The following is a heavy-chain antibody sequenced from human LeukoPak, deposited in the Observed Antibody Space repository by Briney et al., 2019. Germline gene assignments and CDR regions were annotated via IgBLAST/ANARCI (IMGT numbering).Heavy chain of an antibody. J-gene: IGHJ4*02. V-gene: IGHV1-46*01. CDR3: AREPPATGYYDY. CDR2: INPSGDGT. CDR1: GYSLTSYF. Sequence: ASVKVSCKASGYSLTSYFMHWVRQAPGQGLEWVGVINPSGDGTSYTQEFQGRVTMTRDMSTSTVFMELTSLRSEDTAVYFCAREPPATGYYDYWGQGTLVTVSS. D-gene: IGHD3-9*01.